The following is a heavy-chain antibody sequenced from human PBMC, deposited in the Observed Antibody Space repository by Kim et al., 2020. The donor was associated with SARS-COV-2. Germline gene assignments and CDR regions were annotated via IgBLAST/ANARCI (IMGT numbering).Heavy chain of an antibody. V-gene: IGHV3-30-3*01. D-gene: IGHD6-19*01. CDR2: ISYDGSNK. Sequence: GGSLRLSCAASGFTFSSYAMHWVRQAPGKGLEWVAVISYDGSNKYSADSVKGRFTISRDNSKNTLYLQMNSLRAEDTAVYYCAREVEQWPAPGAFDIGGQGTMVTVSS. J-gene: IGHJ3*02. CDR1: GFTFSSYA. CDR3: AREVEQWPAPGAFDI.